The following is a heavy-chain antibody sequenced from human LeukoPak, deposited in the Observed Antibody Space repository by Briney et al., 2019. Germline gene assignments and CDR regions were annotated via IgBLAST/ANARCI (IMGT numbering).Heavy chain of an antibody. CDR1: GFSFSSHV. CDR3: ARNQPQNDALDI. CDR2: INTNGGNT. Sequence: PGGSLRLSFAASGFSFSSHVMHWVRQAPGKGLEDVSGINTNGGNTQYANSVQGRFTISRDNSKYTLYLQMGSLRLEDMAVYYCARNQPQNDALDIWGQGTMVIVSS. J-gene: IGHJ3*02. V-gene: IGHV3-64*01.